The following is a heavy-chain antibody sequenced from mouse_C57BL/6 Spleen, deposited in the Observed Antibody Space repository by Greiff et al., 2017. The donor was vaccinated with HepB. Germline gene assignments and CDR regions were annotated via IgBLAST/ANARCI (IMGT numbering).Heavy chain of an antibody. D-gene: IGHD1-1*01. J-gene: IGHJ2*01. CDR2: INPNNGGT. CDR1: GYTFTDYN. V-gene: IGHV1-18*01. Sequence: VKPGASVKIPCKASGYTFTDYNMDWVKQSHGKSLEWIGDINPNNGGTIYNQKFKGKATLTVDKSSSTAYMELRSLTSEDTAVYYCARWSTTVVASFDYWGQGTTLTVSS. CDR3: ARWSTTVVASFDY.